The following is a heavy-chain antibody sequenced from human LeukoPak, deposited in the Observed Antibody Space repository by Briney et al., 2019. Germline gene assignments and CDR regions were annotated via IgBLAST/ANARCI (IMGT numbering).Heavy chain of an antibody. D-gene: IGHD2-2*02. J-gene: IGHJ3*02. CDR2: IIPIFGTA. V-gene: IGHV1-69*01. CDR1: GGTFSSYA. Sequence: GSSVKVSCKASGGTFSSYAISWERQAPGQGLEWMGGIIPIFGTANYAQKFQGRVTITADESTSTAYMELSSLRSEDTAVYYCARAGGYCSSTSCYSAFDIWGQGTMVTVYS. CDR3: ARAGGYCSSTSCYSAFDI.